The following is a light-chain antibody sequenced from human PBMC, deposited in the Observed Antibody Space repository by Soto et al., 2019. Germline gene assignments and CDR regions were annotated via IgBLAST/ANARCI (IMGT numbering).Light chain of an antibody. CDR3: QAWDSSTLYV. CDR2: QDT. CDR1: RLGDKY. V-gene: IGLV3-1*01. J-gene: IGLJ1*01. Sequence: SYELTQPPSVSVSPGQTASITCSGERLGDKYTCWYQQRPRKSPMLVIYQDTKRPSGVPERFSGSNSGNTATLTITGTQAVDEADYYCQAWDSSTLYVFGTGTKVTVL.